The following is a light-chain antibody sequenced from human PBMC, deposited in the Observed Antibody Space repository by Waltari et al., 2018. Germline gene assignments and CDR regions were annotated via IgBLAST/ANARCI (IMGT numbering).Light chain of an antibody. CDR1: QSVSSS. V-gene: IGKV3D-15*01. CDR2: GAS. Sequence: EIVMTQSPATLSLSPGERASLSCRASQSVSSSLAWYQQKPGQPPRLFIYGASNRAAGIPDRFSGSGSGTEFTPTISSLEPEDVAFYYCHQSSDWPLTFGGGTKVEIK. J-gene: IGKJ4*01. CDR3: HQSSDWPLT.